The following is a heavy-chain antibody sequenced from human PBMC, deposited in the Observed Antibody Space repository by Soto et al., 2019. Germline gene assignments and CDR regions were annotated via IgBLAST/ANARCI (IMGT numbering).Heavy chain of an antibody. V-gene: IGHV4-34*01. J-gene: IGHJ5*02. D-gene: IGHD3-10*01. CDR3: ARGVVVWFGDRRNWFDP. CDR1: GGSFSGYY. CDR2: INHSGST. Sequence: QVQLQQWGAGLLKPSETLSLTCAVYGGSFSGYYWSWIRQPPGKGLEWIGEINHSGSTNYNPSLKSRVTISVDTSKNQFSLKLGSVTAADTAVYYCARGVVVWFGDRRNWFDPWGQGTLVTVSS.